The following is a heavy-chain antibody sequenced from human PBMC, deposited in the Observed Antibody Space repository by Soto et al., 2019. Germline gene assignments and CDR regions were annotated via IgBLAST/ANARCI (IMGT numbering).Heavy chain of an antibody. CDR2: IYYSGST. J-gene: IGHJ6*02. CDR3: ARTGYSYGPWGYYYYGMDV. D-gene: IGHD5-18*01. Sequence: SETLSLTCTVSGGSISSYYWSWIRQPPGKGLEWIGYIYYSGSTNYNPSLKSRVTISVDTSKNQFSLKLSSVTAADTAVYYCARTGYSYGPWGYYYYGMDVWGQGTTVTVSS. CDR1: GGSISSYY. V-gene: IGHV4-59*01.